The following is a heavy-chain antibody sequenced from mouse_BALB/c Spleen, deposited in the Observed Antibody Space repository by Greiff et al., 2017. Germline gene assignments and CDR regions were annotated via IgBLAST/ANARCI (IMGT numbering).Heavy chain of an antibody. J-gene: IGHJ4*01. D-gene: IGHD2-14*01. CDR2: INPSTGYT. Sequence: QVQLQQSGDDLVKPGASVKMSCKASGYTFTSYWMHWVKQRPGQGLEWIGYINPSTGYTEYNQKFKDKATLTADKSSSTAYMQLSSLTSEDSAVYYCARVRLPYAMDYWGQGTSVTVSS. V-gene: IGHV1-7*01. CDR1: GYTFTSYW. CDR3: ARVRLPYAMDY.